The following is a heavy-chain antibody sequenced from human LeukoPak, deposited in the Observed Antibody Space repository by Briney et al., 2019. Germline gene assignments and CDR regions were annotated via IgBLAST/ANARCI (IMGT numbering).Heavy chain of an antibody. V-gene: IGHV4-34*01. CDR1: GGSFSGYY. Sequence: SETLSFTCAVYGGSFSGYYWSWIRQPPGKGLEWIGEINHSGSTNYNPSLKSRVTISVDTSKNQFSLKLSSVTAADTAVYYCARYCSSTSCYGDGFDYWGQGTLVTVSS. D-gene: IGHD2-2*01. CDR3: ARYCSSTSCYGDGFDY. CDR2: INHSGST. J-gene: IGHJ4*02.